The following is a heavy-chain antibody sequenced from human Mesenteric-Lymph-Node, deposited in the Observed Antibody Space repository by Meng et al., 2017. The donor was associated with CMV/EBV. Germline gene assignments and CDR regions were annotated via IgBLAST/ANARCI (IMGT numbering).Heavy chain of an antibody. CDR1: GYTFTGYY. J-gene: IGHJ3*02. D-gene: IGHD3-9*01. CDR2: INPKSGDT. Sequence: ASVKVSCKASGYTFTGYYMHWVRQAPGQGLEWMGWINPKSGDTNYAQKFQGRVTMTRDTSFSAAYMGLSRLTSDDTAIYYCARERNAGYNDAFDIWGQGTVVTVSS. V-gene: IGHV1-2*02. CDR3: ARERNAGYNDAFDI.